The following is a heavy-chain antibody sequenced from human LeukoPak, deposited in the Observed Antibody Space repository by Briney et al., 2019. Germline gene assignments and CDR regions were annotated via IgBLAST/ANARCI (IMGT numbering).Heavy chain of an antibody. J-gene: IGHJ6*02. V-gene: IGHV1-2*06. Sequence: ASVKVSCKASGYTFTGYYMYWVRQAPGQGLEWMGRINPNSGGTNYAQKFQGRVTMTRDTSISTAYMELSRLRSDDTAVYYCARDRLHYYYYYGMDVWGQGTTVTVSS. CDR3: ARDRLHYYYYYGMDV. CDR1: GYTFTGYY. D-gene: IGHD2-15*01. CDR2: INPNSGGT.